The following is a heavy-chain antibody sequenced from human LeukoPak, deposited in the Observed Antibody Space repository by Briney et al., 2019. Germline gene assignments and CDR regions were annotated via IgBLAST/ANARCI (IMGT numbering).Heavy chain of an antibody. V-gene: IGHV3-48*02. CDR2: IRSSGNTI. Sequence: GGSLRLSCAASGFTFSSYNMNWVRQAPGKGLEWVSYIRSSGNTIYYADSVKGRFAISRDNAKNSVYLQMNSLRDEDTAVYYCARYGSYPEAFDYWGQGTLVTVSS. CDR1: GFTFSSYN. J-gene: IGHJ4*02. D-gene: IGHD1-26*01. CDR3: ARYGSYPEAFDY.